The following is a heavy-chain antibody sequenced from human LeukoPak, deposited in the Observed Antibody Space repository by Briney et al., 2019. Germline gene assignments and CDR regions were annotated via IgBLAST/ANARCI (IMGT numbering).Heavy chain of an antibody. CDR1: GFSFDDYA. CDR3: AKEGGDYFDY. D-gene: IGHD4-17*01. J-gene: IGHJ4*02. Sequence: GRSLRLSCAASGFSFDDYAMHWVRQAPGKGLEWVSAISGSGGSTYYADSVKGRFTTSRDNSKNTLYLQMNSLRAEDTAVYYCAKEGGDYFDYWGQGTLVTVSS. V-gene: IGHV3-23*01. CDR2: ISGSGGST.